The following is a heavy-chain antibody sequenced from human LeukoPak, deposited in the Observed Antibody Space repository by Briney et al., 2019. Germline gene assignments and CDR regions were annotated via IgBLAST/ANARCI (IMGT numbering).Heavy chain of an antibody. D-gene: IGHD3-3*01. CDR1: GGSFSGYY. CDR3: ARHKPTYYDFWSGYYSGWFDP. Sequence: SETLSLTCAVYGGSFSGYYWSWIRQPPGKGLEWIGEINHSGSTNYNPSLKSRVTISVDTSKNQFSLKLSSVTAGDTAVYYCARHKPTYYDFWSGYYSGWFDPWGQGTLVTVSS. J-gene: IGHJ5*02. V-gene: IGHV4-34*01. CDR2: INHSGST.